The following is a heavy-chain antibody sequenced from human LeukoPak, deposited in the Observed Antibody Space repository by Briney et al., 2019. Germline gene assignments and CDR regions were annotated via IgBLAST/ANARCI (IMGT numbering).Heavy chain of an antibody. J-gene: IGHJ5*02. CDR3: AKEVLGYCTNCVSYKSGWFDP. CDR2: ISGSGGST. Sequence: GGSLRLSCAASGFTFSSYAMSWVRQAPGKGLEWVSAISGSGGSTYYADSVKGRFTISRDNSKNTLYLQMNSLRAEDTAVYYCAKEVLGYCTNCVSYKSGWFDPWGQGTLVTVSS. V-gene: IGHV3-23*01. CDR1: GFTFSSYA. D-gene: IGHD2-8*01.